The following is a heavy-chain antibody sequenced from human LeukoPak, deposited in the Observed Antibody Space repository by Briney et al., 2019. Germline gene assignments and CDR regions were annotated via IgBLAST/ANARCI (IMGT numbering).Heavy chain of an antibody. CDR3: ARDVNRWVSGSSEF. Sequence: ASVKVSCKASGYTFTSYGICWVRQAPGQGLEWMGWVSAYNGNTNYAQKLQGRVTMTTDTSTSTAYMELRSLRSDDTAVYYCARDVNRWVSGSSEFWGQGTLVTVSS. V-gene: IGHV1-18*01. J-gene: IGHJ4*02. D-gene: IGHD3-10*01. CDR2: VSAYNGNT. CDR1: GYTFTSYG.